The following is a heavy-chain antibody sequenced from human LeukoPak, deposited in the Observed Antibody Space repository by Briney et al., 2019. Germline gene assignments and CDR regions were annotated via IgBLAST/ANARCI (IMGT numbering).Heavy chain of an antibody. CDR2: INPNSGGT. J-gene: IGHJ6*03. V-gene: IGHV1-2*02. Sequence: ASVKVSCKASGYTFTGYYMHWVRQAPGQGLEWMGWINPNSGGTNYAQKFQGRVTMTRDTSISTAYMELSRLRSDDTAVYYCARDLGSYYLPGYYYYYMDVWGKGTTVTISS. CDR3: ARDLGSYYLPGYYYYYMDV. D-gene: IGHD1-26*01. CDR1: GYTFTGYY.